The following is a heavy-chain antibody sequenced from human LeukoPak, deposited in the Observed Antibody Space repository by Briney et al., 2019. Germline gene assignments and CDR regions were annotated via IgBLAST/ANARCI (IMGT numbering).Heavy chain of an antibody. CDR1: GFTFSSYG. J-gene: IGHJ3*02. CDR2: IRYDGSNK. V-gene: IGHV3-30*02. D-gene: IGHD2-2*01. CDR3: AKDRLVESYAFDI. Sequence: GGSLRLSCAASGFTFSSYGMHWVRQAPGKGLERVAFIRYDGSNKYYAGSVKGRFTISRDNSKNTLYLQMNSLRAEDTAVYYCAKDRLVESYAFDIWGQGTMVTVSS.